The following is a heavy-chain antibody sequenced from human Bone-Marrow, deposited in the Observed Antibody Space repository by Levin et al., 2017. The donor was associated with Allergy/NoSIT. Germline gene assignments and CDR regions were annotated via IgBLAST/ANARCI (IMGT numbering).Heavy chain of an antibody. Sequence: GGSLRLSCAASGFALSTYPMSWVRQAPGRGLEWVSSISANGGRTYHADSVEGRLTVSRDNSKNTVYLQMKSLRVEDTAMYFCAKLTPAASAADYWGQGTLVTVSS. CDR3: AKLTPAASAADY. CDR1: GFALSTYP. V-gene: IGHV3-23*01. J-gene: IGHJ4*02. CDR2: ISANGGRT. D-gene: IGHD6-25*01.